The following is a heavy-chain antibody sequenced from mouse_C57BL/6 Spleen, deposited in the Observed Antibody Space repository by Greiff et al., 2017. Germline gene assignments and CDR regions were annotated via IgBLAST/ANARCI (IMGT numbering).Heavy chain of an antibody. D-gene: IGHD4-1*01. CDR2: ISRGGDYI. CDR3: TRESNWDWYFDV. J-gene: IGHJ1*03. CDR1: GFTFSSYA. V-gene: IGHV5-9-1*02. Sequence: EVQRVESGEGLVKPGGSLKLSCAASGFTFSSYAMSWVRQTPEKRLEWVAYISRGGDYIYYADTVKGRFTISRDNARNTLYLQMSSLKSEDTAMYYCTRESNWDWYFDVWGTGTTVTGSS.